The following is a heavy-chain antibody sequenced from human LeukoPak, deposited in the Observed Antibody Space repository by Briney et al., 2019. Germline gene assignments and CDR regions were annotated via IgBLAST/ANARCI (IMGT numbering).Heavy chain of an antibody. V-gene: IGHV1-69*13. Sequence: SVKVSCKASGGTFSSYAICWVRQAPGQGLEWMGGIIPIFGTANYAQKFQGRVTITADESTSTAYMELSSLRSEDTAVYYCARGRKSSSWFDPWGQGTLVTVSS. CDR3: ARGRKSSSWFDP. D-gene: IGHD6-13*01. CDR2: IIPIFGTA. CDR1: GGTFSSYA. J-gene: IGHJ5*02.